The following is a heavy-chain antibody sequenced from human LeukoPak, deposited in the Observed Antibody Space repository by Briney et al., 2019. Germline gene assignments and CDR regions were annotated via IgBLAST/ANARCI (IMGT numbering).Heavy chain of an antibody. CDR1: GGTFSSYA. J-gene: IGHJ4*02. CDR2: IIPIFGTA. V-gene: IGHV1-69*13. CDR3: ARDSVVYYDSSGYLN. D-gene: IGHD3-22*01. Sequence: ASVKVSCKASGGTFSSYAISWVRQAPGQGLEWMGGIIPIFGTANYAQKFQGRVTITADESTSTAYMELSSLRSEDTAVYYCARDSVVYYDSSGYLNWGQGTLVTVSS.